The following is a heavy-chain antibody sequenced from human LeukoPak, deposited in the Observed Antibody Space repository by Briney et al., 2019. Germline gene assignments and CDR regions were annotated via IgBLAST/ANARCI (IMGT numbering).Heavy chain of an antibody. V-gene: IGHV3-23*01. CDR3: AKKVVVGATSPYSDFQD. Sequence: GGSLRLSCVASGFTFSSYAMSWVRQAPGEGLEWVSAISGSGVTTHYAGSVKGRFSISRDNSKNTLYLQMNSLKAEDTALYYCAKKVVVGATSPYSDFQDWGQGTLVTVSS. D-gene: IGHD1-26*01. CDR1: GFTFSSYA. J-gene: IGHJ1*01. CDR2: ISGSGVTT.